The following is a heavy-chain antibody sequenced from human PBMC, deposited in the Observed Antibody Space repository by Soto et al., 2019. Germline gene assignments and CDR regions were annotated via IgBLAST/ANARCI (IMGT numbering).Heavy chain of an antibody. CDR2: ISSSSSYI. V-gene: IGHV3-21*01. D-gene: IGHD3-3*01. Sequence: GESLKISCAASGFTFSSYSMNWVRQAPGKGLEWVSSISSSSSYIYYADSVKGRFTISRDNAKNSLYLQMNSLRAEDTAVYYCARDSPRYYDFWSGAKYVGYSSSWYDLGEVDYWGQGTLVTVSS. CDR1: GFTFSSYS. CDR3: ARDSPRYYDFWSGAKYVGYSSSWYDLGEVDY. J-gene: IGHJ4*02.